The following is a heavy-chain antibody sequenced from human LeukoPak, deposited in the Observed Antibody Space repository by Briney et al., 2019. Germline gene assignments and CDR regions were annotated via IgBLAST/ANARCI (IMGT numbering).Heavy chain of an antibody. CDR1: GFTFSSYA. CDR3: ARDLEYDFWSGYYKKEGYFDY. D-gene: IGHD3-3*01. Sequence: GGSLRLSCAASGFTFSSYAMHWVRQAPGKGLEWVAVISYDGSNKYYADSVKGRFTISRDNSKNTLYLQMNSLRAEDTAVYYCARDLEYDFWSGYYKKEGYFDYWGQGTLVTVSS. J-gene: IGHJ4*02. CDR2: ISYDGSNK. V-gene: IGHV3-30-3*01.